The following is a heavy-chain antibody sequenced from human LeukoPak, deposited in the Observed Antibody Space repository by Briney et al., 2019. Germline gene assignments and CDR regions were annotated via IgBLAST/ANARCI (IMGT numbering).Heavy chain of an antibody. CDR1: GFTFSSYA. J-gene: IGHJ6*02. D-gene: IGHD4-11*01. Sequence: PGGSLRLSCAASGFTFSSYAMSWVRQAPGKGLEWVSAISGSGGSTYYADSVKGRFTISRDNSKNTLYLQMNSLRAEDTAVYYCARHGISVPRGMDVWGQGTTVTVSS. CDR3: ARHGISVPRGMDV. V-gene: IGHV3-23*01. CDR2: ISGSGGST.